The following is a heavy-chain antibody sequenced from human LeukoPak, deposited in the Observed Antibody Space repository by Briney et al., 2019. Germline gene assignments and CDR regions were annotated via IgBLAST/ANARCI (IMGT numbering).Heavy chain of an antibody. Sequence: SETLSLTCTGSGGSISSYYWSWIRQPPGKGLEWIGYIYYSGSTNYNPSLKSRVTISVDTSKNQFSLKLSSVTTADTAVYYCARFEYSSSLAFDIWGQGTMVTVSS. V-gene: IGHV4-59*01. CDR1: GGSISSYY. CDR3: ARFEYSSSLAFDI. J-gene: IGHJ3*02. CDR2: IYYSGST. D-gene: IGHD6-6*01.